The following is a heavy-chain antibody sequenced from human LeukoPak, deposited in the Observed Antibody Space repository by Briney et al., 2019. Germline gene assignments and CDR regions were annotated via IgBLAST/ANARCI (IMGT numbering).Heavy chain of an antibody. CDR2: IYHSGST. Sequence: SETLSLTCAVSGGSISSGGYSWSWIRQPPGKGLEWIGYIYHSGSTYYNPSLKSRVTISVDTSKNQFSLKLSSVTAADTAVYYCARLLLGGSHRWFDPWGQGTLVTVSS. CDR1: GGSISSGGYS. J-gene: IGHJ5*02. V-gene: IGHV4-30-2*03. D-gene: IGHD1-26*01. CDR3: ARLLLGGSHRWFDP.